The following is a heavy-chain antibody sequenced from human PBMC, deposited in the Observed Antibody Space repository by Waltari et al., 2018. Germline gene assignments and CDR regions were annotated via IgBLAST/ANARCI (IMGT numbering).Heavy chain of an antibody. V-gene: IGHV3-11*06. CDR3: ARGGSGPNYY. CDR2: ISTSSSYI. Sequence: QVQLVESGGDLVKPGGSLTLSCAASGFTFSDFYMSWIRQAPGKGLGWISYISTSSSYINYAASVRGRFTISRDNAKNLVYLHMNRLRVEDTGVYYCARGGSGPNYYWGQGTLVTVSS. J-gene: IGHJ4*02. CDR1: GFTFSDFY. D-gene: IGHD3-10*01.